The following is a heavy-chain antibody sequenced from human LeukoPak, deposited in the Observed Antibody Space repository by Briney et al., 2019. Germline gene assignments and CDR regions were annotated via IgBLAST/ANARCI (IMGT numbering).Heavy chain of an antibody. Sequence: ASVKVSCKASGYTFTGYYMHWVRQAPGQGLEWMGWINPNSGGTNYAQKFQGRVTMTRDTSISTAYMELSSLRSEDTAVYYCARERGYSYGSVAPPDYWGQGTLVTVSS. CDR1: GYTFTGYY. D-gene: IGHD5-18*01. CDR2: INPNSGGT. V-gene: IGHV1-2*02. CDR3: ARERGYSYGSVAPPDY. J-gene: IGHJ4*02.